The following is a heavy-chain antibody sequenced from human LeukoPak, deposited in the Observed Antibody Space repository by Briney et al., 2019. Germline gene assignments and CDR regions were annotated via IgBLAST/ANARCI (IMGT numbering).Heavy chain of an antibody. V-gene: IGHV3-48*01. D-gene: IGHD5-18*01. J-gene: IGHJ4*02. Sequence: SGGSLRLSCAASGFTFSSYSMNWVRQAPGKGLEWVSYISSSSSTIYYADSVKGRFTISRDNAKNSLYLQMNSLRAEDTAVYYCASDSGYSYAPLFDYWGQGTLVTVSS. CDR3: ASDSGYSYAPLFDY. CDR1: GFTFSSYS. CDR2: ISSSSSTI.